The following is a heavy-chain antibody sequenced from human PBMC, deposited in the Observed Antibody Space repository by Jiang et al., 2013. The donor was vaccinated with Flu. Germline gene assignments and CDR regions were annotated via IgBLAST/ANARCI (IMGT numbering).Heavy chain of an antibody. D-gene: IGHD6-19*01. CDR2: ISPSDSFT. CDR1: GYTFIDYW. V-gene: IGHV5-10-1*01. Sequence: GAEVKKPGESLRISCKASGYTFIDYWITWVRQMPGTGLEWMGRISPSDSFTRYSPSFEGHVTISADKSISTAYLQWSSLTASDTAIYYCVRHAFGYSGWHYFDDWGQGTLVTVSS. J-gene: IGHJ4*02. CDR3: VRHAFGYSGWHYFDD.